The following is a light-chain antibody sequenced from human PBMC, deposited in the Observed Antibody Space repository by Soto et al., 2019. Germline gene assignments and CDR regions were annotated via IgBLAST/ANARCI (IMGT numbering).Light chain of an antibody. CDR2: EVS. CDR1: SSDVGGGYNY. CDR3: SSYTSSSTWV. V-gene: IGLV2-14*01. J-gene: IGLJ3*02. Sequence: QSALTQPASVSGSPGQSITISCTGTSSDVGGGYNYVSWYQQHPGKAPKLMIYEVSHRPSGVSNRFSGSKSGNTASLTISALQAEDEADYYCSSYTSSSTWVFGGGTKLTV.